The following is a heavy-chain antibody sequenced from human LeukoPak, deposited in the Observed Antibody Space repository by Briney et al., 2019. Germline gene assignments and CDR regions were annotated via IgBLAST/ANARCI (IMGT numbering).Heavy chain of an antibody. CDR1: GFTFSSYA. CDR2: ISYVGSNK. D-gene: IGHD3-22*01. V-gene: IGHV3-30-3*01. Sequence: SGGSLRLSCAASGFTFSSYAMHWVRQAPGKGLEWVAVISYVGSNKYYADSVKGRFTISRDNSKNTLYLQMNSLRAEDTAVYHCERLITMMGAVTGGAFDIGAKGKMVPAS. J-gene: IGHJ3*02. CDR3: ERLITMMGAVTGGAFDI.